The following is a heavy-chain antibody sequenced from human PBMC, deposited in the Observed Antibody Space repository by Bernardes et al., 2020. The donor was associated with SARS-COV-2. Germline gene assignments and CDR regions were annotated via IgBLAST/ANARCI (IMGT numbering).Heavy chain of an antibody. CDR1: GGSISSHNYS. CDR2: IYQSGTT. V-gene: IGHV4-30-2*01. J-gene: IGHJ4*02. Sequence: LSLTCTVSGGSISSHNYSWSWIRQPPGKGLEWIGYIYQSGTTYYNPSLKSRVTISLDRSKTHFSLNLSSVTAADTAMYYCARGTLTSRATYYFDSWGQGTLVTVSS. CDR3: ARGTLTSRATYYFDS.